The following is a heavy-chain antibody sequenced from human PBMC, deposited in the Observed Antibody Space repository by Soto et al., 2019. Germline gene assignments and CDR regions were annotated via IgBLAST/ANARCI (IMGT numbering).Heavy chain of an antibody. J-gene: IGHJ5*02. D-gene: IGHD3-3*01. V-gene: IGHV2-5*02. CDR3: AHRATMTIFGLIIDNGIWFDP. CDR1: GFSLSTSGAA. Sequence: QINLIESGPTLVKPTQTLTLTCTFSGFSLSTSGAAVGWVRQPPGRALEWLALIYWDGDKRYNASLGNRLTITKDTSINQVVLTLTNVHPADTATYYCAHRATMTIFGLIIDNGIWFDPWGQGTRVIVSS. CDR2: IYWDGDK.